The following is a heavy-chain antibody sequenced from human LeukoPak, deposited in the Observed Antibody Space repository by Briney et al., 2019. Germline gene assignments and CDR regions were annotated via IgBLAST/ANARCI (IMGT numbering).Heavy chain of an antibody. Sequence: PGGSLRLSCAVSGFTFSSYAMSWVRQAPGKGPEWVSAISGIGGSTYYADSVKGRFTISRDNSKNTLYLQMNSLRAEDTAVYYCAKEGRFGEPRNLDWGQGTLVTVSS. D-gene: IGHD3-10*01. CDR2: ISGIGGST. J-gene: IGHJ4*02. V-gene: IGHV3-23*01. CDR3: AKEGRFGEPRNLD. CDR1: GFTFSSYA.